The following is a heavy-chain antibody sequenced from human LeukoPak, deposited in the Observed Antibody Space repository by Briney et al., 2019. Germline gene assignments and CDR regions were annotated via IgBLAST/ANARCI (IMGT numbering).Heavy chain of an antibody. CDR1: GGSISGGDYY. Sequence: PSETLSLTCTVSGGSISGGDYYWSWIRQPPGKGLEWIGYIYYSGSTYYNPSLKSRVTISVDTSKNQFSLKLSSVTAADTAVYYCARGASRDFWSGYDANWFDPWGQGTLVTVSS. CDR2: IYYSGST. D-gene: IGHD3-3*01. J-gene: IGHJ5*02. CDR3: ARGASRDFWSGYDANWFDP. V-gene: IGHV4-30-4*08.